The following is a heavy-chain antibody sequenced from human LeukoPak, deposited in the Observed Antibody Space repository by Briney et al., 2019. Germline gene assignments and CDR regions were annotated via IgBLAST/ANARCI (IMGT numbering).Heavy chain of an antibody. CDR3: ARVRGSIVVVGGWFDP. CDR2: ISVYNGNT. V-gene: IGHV1-18*01. D-gene: IGHD2-2*01. CDR1: GYTFTSYG. Sequence: ASVKVSCKASGYTFTSYGISWVRQAPGQGLEWMGWISVYNGNTNYAQKLQGRVTMTTDTSTSTAYMELRSLRSDDTAVYYCARVRGSIVVVGGWFDPWGQGTLVTVSS. J-gene: IGHJ5*02.